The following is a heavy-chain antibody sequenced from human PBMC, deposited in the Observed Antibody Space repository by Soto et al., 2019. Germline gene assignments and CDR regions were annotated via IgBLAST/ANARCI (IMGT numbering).Heavy chain of an antibody. J-gene: IGHJ3*02. Sequence: SETLSLTCAVYGGSFSGYYWSWIRQPPGKGLEWIGEINHSGSTNYNPSLKSRVTISVDTSKNQFSLKMSSVTAADTAVYYCARGCYSSSWRGVNPVRAFDIWGQGTMVTISS. CDR3: ARGCYSSSWRGVNPVRAFDI. CDR2: INHSGST. CDR1: GGSFSGYY. V-gene: IGHV4-34*01. D-gene: IGHD6-13*01.